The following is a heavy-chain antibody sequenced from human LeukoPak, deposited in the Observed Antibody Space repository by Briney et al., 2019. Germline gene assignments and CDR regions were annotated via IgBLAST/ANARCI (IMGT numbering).Heavy chain of an antibody. D-gene: IGHD3-9*01. Sequence: VGSLRLSCAASGFTFSSYTMNWVRQAPGKGLEWFSSISSSSSYIYYADSVKGRFTISRDNAKNPLYLQMNGLRAEDTAVYYCARDTYDILTGYYKWAFDIWGQGTMVTVSS. CDR2: ISSSSSYI. CDR1: GFTFSSYT. CDR3: ARDTYDILTGYYKWAFDI. J-gene: IGHJ3*02. V-gene: IGHV3-21*06.